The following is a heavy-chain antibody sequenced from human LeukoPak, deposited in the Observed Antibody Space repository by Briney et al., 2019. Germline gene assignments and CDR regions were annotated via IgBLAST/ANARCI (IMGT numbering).Heavy chain of an antibody. CDR1: GFTFRNYG. D-gene: IGHD2-8*01. J-gene: IGHJ4*02. CDR2: LWYDGRNK. V-gene: IGHV3-33*08. Sequence: GRSLRLSCAASGFTFRNYGMHWVRQAPGKGLEWVSGLWYDGRNKAYADSVKGRFTISRDNSENMLYLQMNSLRDEDTAVYYCARGLMTPNTYCDLWGQGTLVTVSS. CDR3: ARGLMTPNTYCDL.